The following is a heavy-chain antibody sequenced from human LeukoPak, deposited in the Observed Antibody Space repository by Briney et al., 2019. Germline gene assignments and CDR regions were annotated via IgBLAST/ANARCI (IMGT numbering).Heavy chain of an antibody. CDR3: ARASRWLA. V-gene: IGHV3-30-3*01. Sequence: GGPLRLSGAASEFTSRTYAMHWVRQAPAKGLEWVAVISYDGSNKYYADSVKGRFTISRDNSKNTLYLQMNSLRAEDTAVYYCARASRWLAWGQGTLVTVSS. J-gene: IGHJ5*02. CDR1: EFTSRTYA. D-gene: IGHD6-19*01. CDR2: ISYDGSNK.